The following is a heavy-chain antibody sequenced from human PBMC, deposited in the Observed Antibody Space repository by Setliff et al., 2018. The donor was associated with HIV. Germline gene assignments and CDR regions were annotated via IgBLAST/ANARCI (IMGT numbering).Heavy chain of an antibody. CDR2: VYYTGST. V-gene: IGHV4-39*07. Sequence: SETLSLTCTLSGGSVSSSGYYWGWLRQPPGQGPEWIGSVYYTGSTYYSLSLNSRVTISVDTSKNQFSLKVTSVTAADTAVYYCARGDGSLAARPSRYSFYYMDVWGKGTTVTVSS. J-gene: IGHJ6*03. CDR3: ARGDGSLAARPSRYSFYYMDV. D-gene: IGHD6-6*01. CDR1: GGSVSSSGYY.